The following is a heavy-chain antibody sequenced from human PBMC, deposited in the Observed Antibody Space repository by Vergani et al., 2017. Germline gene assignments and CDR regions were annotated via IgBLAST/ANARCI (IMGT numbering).Heavy chain of an antibody. CDR3: ARGVGSSWYLYYYYYMDV. CDR2: MNPNSGNT. J-gene: IGHJ6*03. V-gene: IGHV1-8*01. D-gene: IGHD6-13*01. CDR1: GYTFTSYD. Sequence: QVQLVQSGAEVKTPGASVKVSCKASGYTFTSYDINWVRQATXQGLEWMGWMNPNSGNTGYAQKFQGRVTMTRNTSISTAYMELSSLRSEDTAVYYCARGVGSSWYLYYYYYMDVWGKGTTVTVSS.